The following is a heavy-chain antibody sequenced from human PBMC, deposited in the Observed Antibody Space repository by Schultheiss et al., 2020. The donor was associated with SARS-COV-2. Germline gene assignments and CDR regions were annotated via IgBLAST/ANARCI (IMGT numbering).Heavy chain of an antibody. D-gene: IGHD2-2*01. V-gene: IGHV4-61*02. CDR1: GGSISTSNW. CDR3: ARQGGRSVVVPAAMHGINWFDP. J-gene: IGHJ5*02. Sequence: SETLSLTCAVLGGSISTSNWWSWIRQPAWRGLEWSGRIHTSGSTYYNPSLKSRVTISVDTSKNQSSLKLSSVTAAYTPVYYCARQGGRSVVVPAAMHGINWFDPWGQGTLVTVSS. CDR2: IHTSGST.